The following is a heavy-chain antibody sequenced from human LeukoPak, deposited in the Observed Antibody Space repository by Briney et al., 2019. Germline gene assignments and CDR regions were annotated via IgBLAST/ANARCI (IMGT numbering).Heavy chain of an antibody. CDR3: TRVSREAPGVTDL. V-gene: IGHV3-74*01. CDR2: LCPDVRST. D-gene: IGHD5-24*01. Sequence: RGCLRLSCVHPVFSFSSSWMRWVRQAPGEGLVWVSRLCPDVRSTSSADSVKGRFTISRDNAKNTLYLQIGSLRADNTAVYYWTRVSREAPGVTDLWGQGTLVTVSS. CDR1: VFSFSSSW. J-gene: IGHJ5*02.